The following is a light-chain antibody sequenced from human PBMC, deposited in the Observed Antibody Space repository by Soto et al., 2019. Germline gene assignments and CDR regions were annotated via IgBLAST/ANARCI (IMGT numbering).Light chain of an antibody. CDR2: DAS. J-gene: IGKJ3*01. CDR3: QQSGSSPIFS. Sequence: EIVLTQSPGTLSLSPGEKATLSCRASQRISGNYLAWYQQKPGQAPRLLIYDASSRATGIPDRFSDSGSGTDFTLTISRLEPEDFAVYYCQQSGSSPIFSFGPGTKVDIK. CDR1: QRISGNY. V-gene: IGKV3-20*01.